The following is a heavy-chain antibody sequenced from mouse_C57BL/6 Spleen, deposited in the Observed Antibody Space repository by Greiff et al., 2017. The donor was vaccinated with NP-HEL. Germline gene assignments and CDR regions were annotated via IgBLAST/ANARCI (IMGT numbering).Heavy chain of an antibody. V-gene: IGHV1-26*01. D-gene: IGHD4-1*01. J-gene: IGHJ2*01. Sequence: VQLQQSGPELVKPGASVKISCKASGYTFTDYYMNWVKQSHGKSLEWIGDINPNNGGTSYNQKFKGKATLTVDKSSSTAYMELRSLTSEDSAVYYCATLGRGRVDYWGQGTTLTVSS. CDR3: ATLGRGRVDY. CDR2: INPNNGGT. CDR1: GYTFTDYY.